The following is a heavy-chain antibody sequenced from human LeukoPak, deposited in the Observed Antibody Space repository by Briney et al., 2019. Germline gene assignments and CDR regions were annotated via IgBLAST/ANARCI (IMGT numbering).Heavy chain of an antibody. D-gene: IGHD4-17*01. J-gene: IGHJ1*01. CDR2: IVVGSGNT. Sequence: ASVKVSCKASGFTFTSSAVQWVRQARGQRLEWIGWIVVGSGNTNYAQKFQERVTITRDMSTSTAYIELSSLRSEDTAVYYCAADLRPTVTTYGDPGFQHWGQGTLVTVSS. CDR1: GFTFTSSA. CDR3: AADLRPTVTTYGDPGFQH. V-gene: IGHV1-58*01.